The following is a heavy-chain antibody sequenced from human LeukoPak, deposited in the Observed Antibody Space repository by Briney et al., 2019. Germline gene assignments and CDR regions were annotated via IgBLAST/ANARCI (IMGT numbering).Heavy chain of an antibody. J-gene: IGHJ4*02. CDR1: GFTFDDYA. CDR2: IKWNGGST. V-gene: IGHV3-20*04. Sequence: GGSLRLSCAASGFTFDDYAMSWVRQAPGKGLEWVSGIKWNGGSTGYADSVKGRFTISRDNAKNSLYLQMNSLRAEDTALYYCARVSDSSGYYPIDYWGQGSLVTVSS. D-gene: IGHD3-22*01. CDR3: ARVSDSSGYYPIDY.